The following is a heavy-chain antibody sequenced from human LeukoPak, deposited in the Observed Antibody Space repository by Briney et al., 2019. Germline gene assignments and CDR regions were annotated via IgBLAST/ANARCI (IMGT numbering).Heavy chain of an antibody. V-gene: IGHV1-3*01. CDR2: INAGNGNT. D-gene: IGHD3-10*01. J-gene: IGHJ4*02. CDR3: ARGHPYYYGSGSTDFDY. CDR1: GYTLTSYA. Sequence: ASVKVSCKASGYTLTSYAMHWVRQAPGQRLEWMGWINAGNGNTKYSQKFQGRVTITRDTSASTAYMELSSLRSEDTAVYYCARGHPYYYGSGSTDFDYWGQGTLVTVSS.